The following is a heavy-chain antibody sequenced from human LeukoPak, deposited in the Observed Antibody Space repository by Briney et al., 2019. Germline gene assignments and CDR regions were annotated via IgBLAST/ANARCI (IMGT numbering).Heavy chain of an antibody. CDR1: GFTFSTNA. Sequence: GGSLRLSCLTSGFTFSTNAMSWVRQAPGKGLEWVSGISGSGASTYYADSVTGRFTISRDNSRNTLYLQMNSLRGDDTAVYYCAKDVGKWESLHFFDYWGQGTLVTVSS. D-gene: IGHD1-26*01. CDR2: ISGSGAST. V-gene: IGHV3-23*01. J-gene: IGHJ4*02. CDR3: AKDVGKWESLHFFDY.